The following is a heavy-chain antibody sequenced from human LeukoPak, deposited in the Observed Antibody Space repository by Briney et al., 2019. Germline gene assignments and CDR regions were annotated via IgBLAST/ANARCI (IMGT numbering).Heavy chain of an antibody. CDR2: INPTGDST. V-gene: IGHV1-46*01. D-gene: IGHD3/OR15-3a*01. CDR1: GYTFTSYY. J-gene: IGHJ3*02. CDR3: ARPNGLDALDI. Sequence: ASVKVSCKASGYTFTSYYMHWVRQAPGQGLEWMGIINPTGDSTTYAQKFQGRITMTRDTSASTVYMELSSLRSEDTAAYYCARPNGLDALDIWGQGTMVTVSS.